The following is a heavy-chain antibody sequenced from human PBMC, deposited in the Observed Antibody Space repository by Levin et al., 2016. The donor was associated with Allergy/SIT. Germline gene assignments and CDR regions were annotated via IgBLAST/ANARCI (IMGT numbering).Heavy chain of an antibody. J-gene: IGHJ6*02. D-gene: IGHD3-10*01. Sequence: WVRQAPGQGLEWMGGIIPIFGTANYAQKIQGRVTITADESTSTAYMELSSLRSEDTAVYYCARVFGFGELLGYYYGMDVWGQGTTVTVSS. CDR3: ARVFGFGELLGYYYGMDV. V-gene: IGHV1-69*01. CDR2: IIPIFGTA.